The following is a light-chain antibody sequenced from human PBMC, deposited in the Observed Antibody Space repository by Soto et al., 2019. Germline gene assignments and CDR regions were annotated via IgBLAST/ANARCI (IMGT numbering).Light chain of an antibody. CDR1: SSNIGAGYD. CDR2: GNS. CDR3: QFYDSSLSGYVV. J-gene: IGLJ2*01. Sequence: QSVLTQPPSVFGAPGQRVTISCTGSSSNIGAGYDVHWYQQLPGTAPKLLIYGNSNRPSGVPDRFSGSKSGTSDSLAITGLQAQDEADYYCQFYDSSLSGYVVFGGGTKLTVL. V-gene: IGLV1-40*01.